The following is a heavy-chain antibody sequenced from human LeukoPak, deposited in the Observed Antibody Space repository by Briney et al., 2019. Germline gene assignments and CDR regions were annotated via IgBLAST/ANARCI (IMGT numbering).Heavy chain of an antibody. D-gene: IGHD5/OR15-5a*01. J-gene: IGHJ3*02. CDR2: IWYDGSNK. CDR3: ARDPGDMSSNAFDI. Sequence: GRSLRLSCAASGFTFSSYGMHWVRQAPGKGLEWVAVIWYDGSNKYYADSVKGRFTISRDNSKNTLYLQMNSLRAEDTAVYYCARDPGDMSSNAFDIWGQRTMVTVSS. CDR1: GFTFSSYG. V-gene: IGHV3-33*01.